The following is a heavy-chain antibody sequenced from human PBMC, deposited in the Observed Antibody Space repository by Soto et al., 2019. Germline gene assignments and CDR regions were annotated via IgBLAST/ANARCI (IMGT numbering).Heavy chain of an antibody. V-gene: IGHV6-1*01. CDR1: GDSVSSNSAA. J-gene: IGHJ3*02. CDR2: TYYRSKWYN. D-gene: IGHD6-19*01. CDR3: AREYSSGWYPIWAFDI. Sequence: SQTLSLTCVISGDSVSSNSAAWNWIRQSPSRGLEWLGRTYYRSKWYNDYAVSVKSRITINPDTSKNQFSLQLNSVTPEDTAAYYCAREYSSGWYPIWAFDIWGQGTMVTVSS.